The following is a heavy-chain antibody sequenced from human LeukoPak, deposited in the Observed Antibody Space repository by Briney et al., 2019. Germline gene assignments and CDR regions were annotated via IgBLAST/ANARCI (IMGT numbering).Heavy chain of an antibody. CDR2: ISGSGGST. J-gene: IGHJ3*02. Sequence: GGSLRLSCAASGFTFSSYAMSWVRQAPGKGLEWASAISGSGGSTYYADSVKGRFTISRDNSKNTLYLQMNSLRAEDTAVYYCAKVRDSSGYYSRDAFDIWGQGTMVTVSS. CDR1: GFTFSSYA. V-gene: IGHV3-23*01. CDR3: AKVRDSSGYYSRDAFDI. D-gene: IGHD3-22*01.